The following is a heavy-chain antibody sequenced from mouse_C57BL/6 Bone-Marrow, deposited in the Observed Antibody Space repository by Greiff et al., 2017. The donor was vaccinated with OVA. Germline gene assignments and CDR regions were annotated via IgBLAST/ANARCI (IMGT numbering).Heavy chain of an antibody. CDR1: GYTFTSYW. D-gene: IGHD2-4*01. CDR3: ARSHDYDGDY. V-gene: IGHV1-69*01. Sequence: QVQLQQPGAELVMPGASVKLSCKASGYTFTSYWMHWVKQRPGQGLEWIGEIDPSDSYTNYNQKFKGKSTLTVDKSSSTAYMELRSLTSEDSAVYYCARSHDYDGDYWGQGTTLTVSS. J-gene: IGHJ2*01. CDR2: IDPSDSYT.